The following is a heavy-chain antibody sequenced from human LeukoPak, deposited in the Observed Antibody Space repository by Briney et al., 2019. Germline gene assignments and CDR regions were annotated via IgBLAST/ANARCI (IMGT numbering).Heavy chain of an antibody. CDR3: ARDNSGWDS. Sequence: PSETLSLTCTVSGGSIISYYWSWIRLPAGKELEWIGRISTSGSTDYNPSLKSRVTMSVDTSKNQFSLKLTSATAADTAVYYCARDNSGWDSWGQGTLVTVSS. J-gene: IGHJ4*02. D-gene: IGHD6-19*01. CDR2: ISTSGST. V-gene: IGHV4-4*07. CDR1: GGSIISYY.